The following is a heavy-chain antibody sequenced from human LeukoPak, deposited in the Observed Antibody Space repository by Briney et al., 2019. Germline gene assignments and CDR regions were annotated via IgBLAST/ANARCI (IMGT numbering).Heavy chain of an antibody. Sequence: PSETLSLTCAVYGGSFSGYYWSWIRQPPGKGLEWIGEINHSGSTNYNPSLKSRVTISVDTSKNQFSLKLSSVTAADTAVYYCARARRITIFGVVITPYYYYGMDAWGQGTTVTVSS. CDR3: ARARRITIFGVVITPYYYYGMDA. V-gene: IGHV4-34*01. CDR2: INHSGST. J-gene: IGHJ6*02. CDR1: GGSFSGYY. D-gene: IGHD3-3*01.